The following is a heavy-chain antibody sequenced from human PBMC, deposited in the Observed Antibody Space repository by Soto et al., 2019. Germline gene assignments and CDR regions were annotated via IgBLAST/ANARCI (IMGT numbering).Heavy chain of an antibody. CDR2: INPTGGST. CDR3: ARPLAAGGV. V-gene: IGHV1-46*01. D-gene: IGHD2-8*02. Sequence: QVQLVQSGAEVKKPGASVKVSCKASGYTFINYYIHWVRQAPGHGLEWMAIINPTGGSTNYAQKFQGRRTLTMDTSTTTVYMELSRLTSEDTAIYYCARPLAAGGVWGQGTLVTVSS. J-gene: IGHJ4*02. CDR1: GYTFINYY.